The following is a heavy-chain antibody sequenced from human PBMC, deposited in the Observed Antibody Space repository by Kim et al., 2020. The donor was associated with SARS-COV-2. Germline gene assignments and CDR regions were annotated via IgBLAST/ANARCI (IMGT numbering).Heavy chain of an antibody. J-gene: IGHJ3*02. V-gene: IGHV3-33*06. D-gene: IGHD3-10*01. Sequence: RFTISRDNSKNTLYLQMNSLRAEDTAVYYCAKDLGYYGSGSYYPLCAFDIWGQGTMVTVSS. CDR3: AKDLGYYGSGSYYPLCAFDI.